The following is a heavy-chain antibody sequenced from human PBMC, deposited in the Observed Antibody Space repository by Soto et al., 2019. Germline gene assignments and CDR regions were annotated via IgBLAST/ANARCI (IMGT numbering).Heavy chain of an antibody. Sequence: GESLRLSCAASGFTFSSYSMNWVRQAPGKGLEWVSSISSSSSYIYYADSVKGRFTISRDNAKNSMYLQMNSLRAEDTAVYYCARELYWELQLYYVLAFWGQGTTVTVSS. D-gene: IGHD1-26*01. V-gene: IGHV3-21*01. CDR2: ISSSSSYI. CDR1: GFTFSSYS. CDR3: ARELYWELQLYYVLAF. J-gene: IGHJ6*02.